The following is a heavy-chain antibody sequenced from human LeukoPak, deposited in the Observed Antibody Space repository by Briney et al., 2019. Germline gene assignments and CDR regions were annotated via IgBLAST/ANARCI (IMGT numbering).Heavy chain of an antibody. V-gene: IGHV4-39*07. CDR2: IYYSGST. Sequence: PSETLSLTCTVSGGSISSSSYYWGWIRQPPGKGLEWIGSIYYSGSTYYNPSLKSRVTISVDTSKNQFSLKLSSVTAADTAVYYCARDPPRGYSSGWPRFDPWGQGTLVTVSS. CDR3: ARDPPRGYSSGWPRFDP. J-gene: IGHJ5*02. D-gene: IGHD6-19*01. CDR1: GGSISSSSYY.